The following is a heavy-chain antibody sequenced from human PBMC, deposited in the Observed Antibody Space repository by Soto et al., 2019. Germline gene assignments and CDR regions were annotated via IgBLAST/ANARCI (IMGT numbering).Heavy chain of an antibody. V-gene: IGHV1-18*01. J-gene: IGHJ4*02. CDR3: AATDAEKYCSGGSCYGFLDY. CDR1: GYTFTSYG. CDR2: ISAYNGNT. D-gene: IGHD2-15*01. Sequence: QVQLVQSGAEVKKPGASVKVSCKASGYTFTSYGISWVRQAPGQGLEWMGWISAYNGNTNYAQKLQGRVTMTTDTSTSTAYMELRSVRSDDTAVYYCAATDAEKYCSGGSCYGFLDYWGQGTLVTVSS.